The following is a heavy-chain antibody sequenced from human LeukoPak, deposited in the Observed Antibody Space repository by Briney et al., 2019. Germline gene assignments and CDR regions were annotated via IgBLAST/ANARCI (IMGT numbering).Heavy chain of an antibody. CDR3: ARGGSHDYADY. D-gene: IGHD4-17*01. Sequence: AGGSLRLSCAASGFTFSSYEMNWVRQAPGKGLEWVSYISSSGSTLYYADSVKGRFTISRDNAKNSLYLQMNSLRAEDTAVYYCARGGSHDYADYWGQGTLVTVSS. CDR1: GFTFSSYE. J-gene: IGHJ4*02. CDR2: ISSSGSTL. V-gene: IGHV3-48*03.